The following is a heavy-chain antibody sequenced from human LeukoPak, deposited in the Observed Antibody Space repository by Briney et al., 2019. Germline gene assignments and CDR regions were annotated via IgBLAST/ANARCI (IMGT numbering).Heavy chain of an antibody. V-gene: IGHV1-2*02. CDR2: INPNTGAT. J-gene: IGHJ4*02. CDR1: GYTFAGYF. CDR3: ARDQGYGSGGYSFDY. Sequence: ASVKVSCKTSGYTFAGYFVHWVRQAPGQGLEWMGWINPNTGATNYTQNFQGRVTITRDTSITTAYMELRRLTSDDTALYYCARDQGYGSGGYSFDYWGQGTRITVSS. D-gene: IGHD3-10*01.